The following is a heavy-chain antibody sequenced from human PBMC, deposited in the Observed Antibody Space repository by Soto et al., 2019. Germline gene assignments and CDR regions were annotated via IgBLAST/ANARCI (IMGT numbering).Heavy chain of an antibody. V-gene: IGHV3-11*01. CDR1: GFTFRDHY. Sequence: PGGSLRLSCAASGFTFRDHYMSWVRQAPGKVLDLVSYIDTRGVFINYADSVRGRFTISRDNAKKSLYLEMNSLRAEDTAVYYCAYSSTPFDYWGQGTLVTVSS. J-gene: IGHJ4*02. CDR2: IDTRGVFI. CDR3: AYSSTPFDY. D-gene: IGHD6-13*01.